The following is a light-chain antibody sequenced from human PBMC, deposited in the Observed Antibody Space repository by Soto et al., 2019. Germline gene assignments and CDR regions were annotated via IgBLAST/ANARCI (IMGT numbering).Light chain of an antibody. Sequence: EIVLTQSPATASFSPGETATLSCTASQSVSSFLAWYQKKPGQSPRLLIYDASTRATGIQARFGGSGSGTDFTLTIIGLEPEDFAVYYCQQRSALPPYTFCQGTQREFK. CDR3: QQRSALPPYT. CDR2: DAS. CDR1: QSVSSF. J-gene: IGKJ2*01. V-gene: IGKV3-11*01.